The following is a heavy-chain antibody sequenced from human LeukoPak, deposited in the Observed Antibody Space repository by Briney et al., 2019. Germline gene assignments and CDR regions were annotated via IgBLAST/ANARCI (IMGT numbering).Heavy chain of an antibody. CDR2: LSASGGGT. Sequence: GGSLRLSCAASGLTFSNFALTWVRQTPGKGLEWVSALSASGGGTFYAPSVKGRFTISRDNSKNTVSLQMNSLRAEDTALYYCATVLHTSMTTWAAFDTWGQGTMVAVSS. V-gene: IGHV3-23*01. D-gene: IGHD5-18*01. J-gene: IGHJ3*02. CDR3: ATVLHTSMTTWAAFDT. CDR1: GLTFSNFA.